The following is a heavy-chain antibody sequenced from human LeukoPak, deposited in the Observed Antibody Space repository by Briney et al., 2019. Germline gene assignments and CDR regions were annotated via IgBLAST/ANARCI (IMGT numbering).Heavy chain of an antibody. CDR3: ARGGLGYCSGGSCGAFDI. Sequence: KPSETLSLTCTVPGGSISSYYWSWIRQPAGMGLEWIGRIYTSGSTNYNPSLKSRVTMSVDTSKNQFSLKLSSVTAADTAVYYCARGGLGYCSGGSCGAFDIWGQGTMVTVSS. J-gene: IGHJ3*02. CDR2: IYTSGST. V-gene: IGHV4-4*07. D-gene: IGHD2-15*01. CDR1: GGSISSYY.